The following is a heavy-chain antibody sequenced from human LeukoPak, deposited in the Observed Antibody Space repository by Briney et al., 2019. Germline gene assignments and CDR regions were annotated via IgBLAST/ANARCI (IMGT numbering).Heavy chain of an antibody. CDR2: ISSSTSYI. CDR3: ARPGGSTVSHSDY. D-gene: IGHD4-17*01. Sequence: PGGSLRLSCAASGFTFSSYSMNWIRQAPGKGLEWVSSISSSTSYIYYADSVKGRFTISKDNAKNSLYLQMNSLRAEDTAVYYCARPGGSTVSHSDYWGQGTLVTVSS. V-gene: IGHV3-21*01. CDR1: GFTFSSYS. J-gene: IGHJ4*02.